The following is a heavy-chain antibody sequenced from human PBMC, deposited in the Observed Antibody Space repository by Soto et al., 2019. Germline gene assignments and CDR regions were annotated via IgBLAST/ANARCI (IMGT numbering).Heavy chain of an antibody. Sequence: QVQLVESGGGVVQPGRSLRLSCAASGFTFSSYAMHWVRQAPGKGLEWVAVISYDGSNKYYADSVKGRFTISRDNSKNTLYLPMNSLRAEDTAVYYCARDPTAIVVGTLFQHWGQGTLVTVSS. CDR1: GFTFSSYA. CDR2: ISYDGSNK. J-gene: IGHJ1*01. D-gene: IGHD3-22*01. CDR3: ARDPTAIVVGTLFQH. V-gene: IGHV3-30-3*01.